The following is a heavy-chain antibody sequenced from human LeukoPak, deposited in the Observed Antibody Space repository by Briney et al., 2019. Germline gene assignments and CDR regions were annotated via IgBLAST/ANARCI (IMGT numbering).Heavy chain of an antibody. Sequence: KPSETLSLTCSVSGASISYYYWSWIRQPPGKGLEWIGEINHSGSTNYNPSLKSRVTISVDTSKNQFSLKLSSVTAADTAVYYCARGSAGTYETYYYYGMDVWGQGTTVTVSS. J-gene: IGHJ6*02. CDR2: INHSGST. CDR1: GASISYYY. D-gene: IGHD6-13*01. V-gene: IGHV4-34*01. CDR3: ARGSAGTYETYYYYGMDV.